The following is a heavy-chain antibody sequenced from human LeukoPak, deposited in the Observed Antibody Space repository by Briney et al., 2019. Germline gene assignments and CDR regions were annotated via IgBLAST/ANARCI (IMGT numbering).Heavy chain of an antibody. Sequence: GGSLRLSCAASGFTVISNYMSWVRQAPGKGLEWVSIIYSGGDTYYADSVKGRFTISRDNSKNTLCLQMNSLRAEDTAVYYCARLVGITYFDYWGQGTLVTVSS. V-gene: IGHV3-53*01. D-gene: IGHD2-15*01. J-gene: IGHJ4*02. CDR1: GFTVISNY. CDR2: IYSGGDT. CDR3: ARLVGITYFDY.